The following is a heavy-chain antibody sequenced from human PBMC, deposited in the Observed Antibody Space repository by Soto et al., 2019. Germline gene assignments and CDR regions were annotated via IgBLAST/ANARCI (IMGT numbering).Heavy chain of an antibody. CDR1: GYTFTSYY. CDR3: GKDSNCSSSDIEL. D-gene: IGHD6-6*01. Sequence: QVHLVQSGAEVKKPGASLKVSCKTSGYTFTSYYIRWVRQAPGQGLEWMGWINRNTGGAQFAQNFQGWVTLTRDTSINTAYMEVSMLKSDDRAVYDCGKDSNCSSSDIELWGQGTHVTLSS. V-gene: IGHV1-2*04. CDR2: INRNTGGA. J-gene: IGHJ4*01.